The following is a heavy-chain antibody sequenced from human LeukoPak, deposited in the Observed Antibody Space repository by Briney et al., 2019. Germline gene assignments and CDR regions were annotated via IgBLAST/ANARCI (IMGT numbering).Heavy chain of an antibody. CDR2: ISYTDFTE. Sequence: GGSLRLSCVASGFTFSSFSMNWVRQAPGKGLEWVSYISYTDFTEHYADSVKGRFTISRDNSKNTLYLQMNSLRAEDTAVYYCAKDLIGSSGWYDYWGQGTLVTVSS. J-gene: IGHJ4*02. V-gene: IGHV3-48*01. D-gene: IGHD6-19*01. CDR3: AKDLIGSSGWYDY. CDR1: GFTFSSFS.